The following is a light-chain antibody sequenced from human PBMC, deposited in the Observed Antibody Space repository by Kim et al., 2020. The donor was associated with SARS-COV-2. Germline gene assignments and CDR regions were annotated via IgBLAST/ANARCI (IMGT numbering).Light chain of an antibody. CDR3: QQRFNWPIT. Sequence: LSTGERAPLSCRASQSVSSYLAWYQQKPGQAPRLLMYDASNRATGIPARFSGSGSGTDFTLTISSLEPEDFAVYYCQQRFNWPITFGQGTRLEIK. J-gene: IGKJ5*01. CDR2: DAS. CDR1: QSVSSY. V-gene: IGKV3-11*01.